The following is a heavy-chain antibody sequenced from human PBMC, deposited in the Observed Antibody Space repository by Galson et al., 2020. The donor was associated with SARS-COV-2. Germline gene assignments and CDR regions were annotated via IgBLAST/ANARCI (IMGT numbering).Heavy chain of an antibody. CDR2: IYHSGST. D-gene: IGHD6-19*01. J-gene: IGHJ4*02. V-gene: IGHV4-38-2*02. CDR1: GYSISSGYY. CDR3: ARDHSTRWLVRGYYFDY. Sequence: SETLSLTCTVSGYSISSGYYWGWIRQPPGKGLEWIGSIYHSGSTYYNTSLRSRVTISVDTSTNQCSLKPSSVTAADTAVYYCARDHSTRWLVRGYYFDYWGEGTRVTVSS.